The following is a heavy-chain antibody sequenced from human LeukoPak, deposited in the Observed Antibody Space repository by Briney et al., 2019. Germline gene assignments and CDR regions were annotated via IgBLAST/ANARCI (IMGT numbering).Heavy chain of an antibody. CDR1: GGSISSYY. CDR3: AKSGGYGLIDY. V-gene: IGHV4-59*04. CDR2: IYYTGNT. J-gene: IGHJ4*02. D-gene: IGHD1-26*01. Sequence: SETLSLTCAVYGGSISSYYWSWIRQPPGKGLEWIGNIYYTGNTYYNASLQSRVTISIDTSKNQFSLRLNSVTAADTAMYYCAKSGGYGLIDYWGQGTLVTVSS.